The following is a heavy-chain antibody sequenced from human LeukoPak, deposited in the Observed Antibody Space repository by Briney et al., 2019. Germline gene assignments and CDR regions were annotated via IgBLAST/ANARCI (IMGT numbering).Heavy chain of an antibody. CDR2: INYSGFT. V-gene: IGHV4-59*08. CDR3: ARHVKIPVAGFDY. Sequence: SETLSLTCTVSGGSINNYYWSWIRQPPGKGLEWIGYINYSGFTKYNPSVKSRITLSVDTPKNQFSLNLTSVTAADTAIYYCARHVKIPVAGFDYWGQGTPVTVSS. D-gene: IGHD6-19*01. CDR1: GGSINNYY. J-gene: IGHJ4*02.